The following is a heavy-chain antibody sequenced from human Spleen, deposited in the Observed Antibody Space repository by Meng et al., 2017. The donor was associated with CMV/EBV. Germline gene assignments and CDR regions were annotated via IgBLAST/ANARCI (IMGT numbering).Heavy chain of an antibody. CDR1: GFTFSTYA. CDR3: ARTLVVTDAFDI. D-gene: IGHD2-2*01. V-gene: IGHV3-21*01. CDR2: ISSSSSYI. Sequence: GESLKISCAASGFTFSTYAMHWVRQAPGKGLEWVSSISSSSSYIYYADSVKGRFTISRDNAKNSLYLQMNSLRAEDTAVYYCARTLVVTDAFDIWGQGTMVTVSS. J-gene: IGHJ3*02.